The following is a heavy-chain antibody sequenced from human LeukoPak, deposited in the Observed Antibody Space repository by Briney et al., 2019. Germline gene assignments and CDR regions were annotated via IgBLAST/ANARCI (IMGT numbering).Heavy chain of an antibody. CDR3: ARGLSISRGWFDP. D-gene: IGHD6-6*01. J-gene: IGHJ5*02. CDR1: GGSISSGDYS. CDR2: IYYSGST. Sequence: SETLSLTCTVSGGSISSGDYSWNWIRQPPGKGLEWIGYIYYSGSTNYNPSLKSRVTISVDTSKNQFSLKLSSVTAADTAVYYCARGLSISRGWFDPWGQGTLVTVSS. V-gene: IGHV4-61*08.